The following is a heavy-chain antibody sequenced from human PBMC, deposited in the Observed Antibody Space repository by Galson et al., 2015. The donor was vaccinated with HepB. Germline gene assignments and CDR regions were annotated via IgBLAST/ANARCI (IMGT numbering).Heavy chain of an antibody. CDR3: AKEDYDFLTGYRYYNYGMDV. CDR1: GSTFRDYW. V-gene: IGHV3-74*01. D-gene: IGHD3-9*01. J-gene: IGHJ6*02. Sequence: SLRLSCAVSGSTFRDYWINWVRQAPGKGLEWVSRINGDGGIRYYEDAVKGRFTISRDNAKNTLYLQMSSLTAEGTAVYYCAKEDYDFLTGYRYYNYGMDVWGQGTTVTVAS. CDR2: INGDGGIR.